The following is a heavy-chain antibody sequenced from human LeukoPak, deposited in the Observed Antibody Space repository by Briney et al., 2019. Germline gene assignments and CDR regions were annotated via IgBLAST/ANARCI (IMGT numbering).Heavy chain of an antibody. CDR3: ASSPWGIKVFDI. J-gene: IGHJ3*02. CDR1: GCTVSSNY. D-gene: IGHD3-16*01. Sequence: WGSLRLSCAASGCTVSSNYMSWVRQAPGKGLEWVSFIYSCWSTYYAHSVNGRFTISIDNSKKKLYLQMTSLRDEDTAVYYCASSPWGIKVFDIWGEGTMVTVSS. V-gene: IGHV3-66*01. CDR2: IYSCWST.